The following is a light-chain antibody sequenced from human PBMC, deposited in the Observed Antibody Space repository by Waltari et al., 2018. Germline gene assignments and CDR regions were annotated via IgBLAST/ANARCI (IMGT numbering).Light chain of an antibody. J-gene: IGKJ5*01. CDR3: QQRSNWPIT. CDR1: QSVSSY. Sequence: EIVLTQSPATLSLSPGERATLSCRASQSVSSYLAWYQQKPGQAPRLLIYDASNRATGIPARFSCSGSGTDFTLTISSLEPEDCAVYYCQQRSNWPITFGQGTRLEIK. V-gene: IGKV3-11*01. CDR2: DAS.